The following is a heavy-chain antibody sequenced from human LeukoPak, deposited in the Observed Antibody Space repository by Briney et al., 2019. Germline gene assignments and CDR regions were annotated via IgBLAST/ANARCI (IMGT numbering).Heavy chain of an antibody. D-gene: IGHD6-13*01. Sequence: SETLSLTCAAYGGSFSGYYWSWIRQPPGKGLEWIGEINHSGSTNYNPSLKSRVTISVDTSKNQFSLKLSSVTAADTAVYYCARGNSSSWYFDYWGQGTLVTVSS. V-gene: IGHV4-34*01. CDR3: ARGNSSSWYFDY. J-gene: IGHJ4*02. CDR2: INHSGST. CDR1: GGSFSGYY.